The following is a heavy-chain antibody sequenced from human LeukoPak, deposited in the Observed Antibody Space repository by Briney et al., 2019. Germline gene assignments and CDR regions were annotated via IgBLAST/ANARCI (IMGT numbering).Heavy chain of an antibody. CDR1: GFTFSNYW. D-gene: IGHD2-21*01. J-gene: IGHJ3*02. V-gene: IGHV3-7*01. CDR2: IKPNGIEK. CDR3: ARDLDTYVLLVAYDTFDI. Sequence: GGSLRLSCEGSGFTFSNYWMTWVRQAPGKGLEWVANIKPNGIEKHYADSVEGRFTISRDNAKNSLYLQMNSLRVEDTAVYYCARDLDTYVLLVAYDTFDIWGQGTMVTVAS.